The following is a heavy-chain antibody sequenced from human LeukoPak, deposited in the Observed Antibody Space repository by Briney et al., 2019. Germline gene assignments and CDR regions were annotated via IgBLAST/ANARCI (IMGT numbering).Heavy chain of an antibody. V-gene: IGHV4-34*01. CDR2: INHSGST. Sequence: PSETLSLTCAVYGGSFSDYYWSWIRQPPGKGLEWIGEINHSGSTNYNPSLKSRVTISVDTSKNQFSLKLSSVTAADTAVYYCARGRDGYNSAFDYWGQGTLVTVSS. J-gene: IGHJ4*02. CDR1: GGSFSDYY. CDR3: ARGRDGYNSAFDY. D-gene: IGHD5-24*01.